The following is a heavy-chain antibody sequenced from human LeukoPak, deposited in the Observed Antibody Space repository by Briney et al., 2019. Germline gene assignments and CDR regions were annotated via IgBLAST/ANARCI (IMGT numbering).Heavy chain of an antibody. Sequence: SETLSLTCAVSGGSISSYYWSWIRQPAGKGLEWIGRIYTSGSTNYNPSLKSRVTMSVDTSKNQFSLKLSSVTAADTAVYYCARIVYYYDSSGYWVNAFDIWGQGTMVTVSS. CDR2: IYTSGST. V-gene: IGHV4-4*07. D-gene: IGHD3-22*01. CDR1: GGSISSYY. CDR3: ARIVYYYDSSGYWVNAFDI. J-gene: IGHJ3*02.